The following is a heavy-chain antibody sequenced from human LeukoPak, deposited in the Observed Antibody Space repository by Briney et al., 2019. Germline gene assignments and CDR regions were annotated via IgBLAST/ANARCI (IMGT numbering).Heavy chain of an antibody. CDR2: INSIGNT. CDR3: ARTPFYDFWSGYYNRPNWFDP. J-gene: IGHJ5*02. Sequence: SETLSLTCTVSGDSVRTNNYYWSWIRQPPGEGLEWIGYINSIGNTNYNTSLKSRVTISVDTSKSQFSLKLSSVTAADTAVYYCARTPFYDFWSGYYNRPNWFDPWGQGTLVTVSS. D-gene: IGHD3-3*01. V-gene: IGHV4-61*01. CDR1: GDSVRTNNYY.